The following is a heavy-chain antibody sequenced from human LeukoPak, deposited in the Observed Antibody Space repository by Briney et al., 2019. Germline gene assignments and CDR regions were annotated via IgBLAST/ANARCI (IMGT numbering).Heavy chain of an antibody. CDR1: IFSFSSCW. CDR2: IKQDGSEK. J-gene: IGHJ4*02. Sequence: GGSLRLSCAASIFSFSSCWMSWVRQAPGKGLEWVANIKQDGSEKFYVDSVRGRFTISRDNSKNSLYLQMNNLRVEDTAVYYCASGRAGYFDYWGQGTLVTVSS. D-gene: IGHD1-26*01. CDR3: ASGRAGYFDY. V-gene: IGHV3-7*01.